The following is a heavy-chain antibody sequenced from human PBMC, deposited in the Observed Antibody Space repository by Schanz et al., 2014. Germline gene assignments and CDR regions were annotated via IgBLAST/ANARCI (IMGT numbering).Heavy chain of an antibody. J-gene: IGHJ4*02. D-gene: IGHD3-10*01. CDR3: AKDPRGDKNDRAYYFDY. V-gene: IGHV3-33*03. CDR1: GFTFSSYD. CDR2: LWHDGSKK. Sequence: QVQLVESGGGVVQPGRSLRLSCVASGFTFSSYDVFWVRQAPGKGLEWVAILWHDGSKKYYADSVKGRFTVSRDNSENTLYLQMSSLRVEDTAVYYCAKDPRGDKNDRAYYFDYWGQGSLVTVSS.